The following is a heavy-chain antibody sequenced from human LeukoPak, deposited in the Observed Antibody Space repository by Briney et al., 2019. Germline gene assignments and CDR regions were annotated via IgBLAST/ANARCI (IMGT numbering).Heavy chain of an antibody. CDR3: ARDTTARYLDY. CDR1: GFTFSSYG. D-gene: IGHD1-1*01. CDR2: IWYDGSNQ. Sequence: GRSLRLSCAASGFTFSSYGMHWVRQAPGKGLEWVAVIWYDGSNQYYADSVKGRFTISRDNSKNMVFLQMNSLRDDDTAVYYCARDTTARYLDYWGQGTLVTVSS. J-gene: IGHJ4*02. V-gene: IGHV3-33*01.